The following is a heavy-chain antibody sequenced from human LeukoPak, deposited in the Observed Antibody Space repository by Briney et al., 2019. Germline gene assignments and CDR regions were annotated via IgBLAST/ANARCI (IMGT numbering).Heavy chain of an antibody. CDR3: AKGAEIDL. Sequence: GGSLRLSCATSGFTFTNYAMNWVPQARGKGLEWVSAVTGPGDTTYYADAVKSRFFMSREDSKTTVYLQMNSLRAEDTAIYYCAKGAEIDLWGQGTLVTVSS. J-gene: IGHJ5*02. CDR1: GFTFTNYA. D-gene: IGHD3-16*01. CDR2: VTGPGDTT. V-gene: IGHV3-23*01.